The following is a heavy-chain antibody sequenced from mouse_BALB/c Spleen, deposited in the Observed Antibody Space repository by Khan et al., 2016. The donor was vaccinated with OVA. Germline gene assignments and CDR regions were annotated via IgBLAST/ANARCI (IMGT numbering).Heavy chain of an antibody. J-gene: IGHJ3*01. D-gene: IGHD2-3*01. CDR1: GYSFTSYY. CDR2: IDPFSGGT. V-gene: IGHV1S135*01. CDR3: TRHGYFACFTY. Sequence: EVQLQQSGPELMKPGASVKISCKASGYSFTSYYIHWVMQSHGKSLEWIGYIDPFSGGTTYNQKFKGKATLTVDKTSSTAYIHLRNLTSEDSAVYYCTRHGYFACFTYWGQGTLVTVSA.